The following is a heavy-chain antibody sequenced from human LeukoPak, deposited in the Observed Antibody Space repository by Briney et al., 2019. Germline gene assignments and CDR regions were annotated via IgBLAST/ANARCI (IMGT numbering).Heavy chain of an antibody. CDR3: ARLGTATLDY. CDR2: IFYSGST. J-gene: IGHJ4*02. CDR1: GASISSSSYY. Sequence: SETLSLTCTVSGASISSSSYYWGWIRQPPGRGLEWIGSIFYSGSTHYNPSLKSLVTISVDTSKNQFSLKLTSVTAADTAVYYCARLGTATLDYWGQGTLVTVSS. V-gene: IGHV4-39*01. D-gene: IGHD2-21*02.